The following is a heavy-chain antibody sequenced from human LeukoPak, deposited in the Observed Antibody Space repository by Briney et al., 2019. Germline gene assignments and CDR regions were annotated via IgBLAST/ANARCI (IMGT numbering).Heavy chain of an antibody. CDR1: GGSISSSNW. Sequence: SGTLSLTFAVSGGSISSSNWWSWVRQPPGKGLEWIGEIYHGGSTNYNPSLKSRVAMSVDRSRNQFSLQLSSVTAADTAVYYCAKGEDHGSGTVHFASWGQGTLVTVSS. J-gene: IGHJ4*02. CDR3: AKGEDHGSGTVHFAS. D-gene: IGHD3-10*01. V-gene: IGHV4-4*02. CDR2: IYHGGST.